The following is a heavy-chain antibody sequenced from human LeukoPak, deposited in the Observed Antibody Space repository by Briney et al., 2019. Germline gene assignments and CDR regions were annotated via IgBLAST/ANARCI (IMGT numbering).Heavy chain of an antibody. CDR3: AKDRGYSDGLGFDL. CDR1: GFTFDDYA. CDR2: ISWNSGSI. Sequence: GGSLRLSCAASGFTFDDYAMHWVRQAPGKGLEWVSGISWNSGSIGYADSVKGRFTISRDNAKNSLYLQMNSLRAEDMALYYCAKDRGYSDGLGFDLWGRGTLVTVSS. V-gene: IGHV3-9*03. D-gene: IGHD5-18*01. J-gene: IGHJ2*01.